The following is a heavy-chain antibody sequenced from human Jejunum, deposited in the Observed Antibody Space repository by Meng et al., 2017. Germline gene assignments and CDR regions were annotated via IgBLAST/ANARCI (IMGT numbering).Heavy chain of an antibody. CDR1: GFTFSTYA. CDR3: AKDQDYDFWSAYYWGGHWFDP. V-gene: IGHV3-23*01. J-gene: IGHJ5*02. Sequence: EVQLLESGGGLVQPGGSLRLPCLASGFTFSTYAMGGGRQAQGKGREWVSGISGSAGTYYADSVKGRFTISRDNSKNTVYLQLNSLRADDTAVYYCAKDQDYDFWSAYYWGGHWFDPWGPGTLVTVSS. D-gene: IGHD3-3*01. CDR2: ISGSAGT.